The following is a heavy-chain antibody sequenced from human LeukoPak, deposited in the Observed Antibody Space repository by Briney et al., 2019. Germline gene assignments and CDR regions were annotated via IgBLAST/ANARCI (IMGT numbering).Heavy chain of an antibody. D-gene: IGHD6-13*01. CDR2: ICSSSSDI. Sequence: GGSLRLSCAASGFTFSSDSMNWVRQAPGKGLEWVSSICSSSSDIYYADSVKGRFTTSRDNAKNSLYLHMNSLRAEDTAVYYCARVPSSSWYGDYSYYYYMDVWGKGTTVTISS. CDR3: ARVPSSSWYGDYSYYYYMDV. V-gene: IGHV3-21*01. J-gene: IGHJ6*03. CDR1: GFTFSSDS.